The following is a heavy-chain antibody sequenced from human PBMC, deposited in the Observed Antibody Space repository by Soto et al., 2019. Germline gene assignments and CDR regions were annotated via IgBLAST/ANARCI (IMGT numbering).Heavy chain of an antibody. CDR1: GGTSRSLS. Sequence: QVQLVQSGAEVKKPGSSVKVSCKASGGTSRSLSITWVRQAPGQGLEWMGGITPLFGIPNYPQKFQGRLKITADKSTGTAYLELSSLRSEYTAVYYCARDTHSAGGWFYTLGRGTLVTVA. J-gene: IGHJ5*02. CDR3: ARDTHSAGGWFYT. V-gene: IGHV1-69*17. CDR2: ITPLFGIP. D-gene: IGHD2-15*01.